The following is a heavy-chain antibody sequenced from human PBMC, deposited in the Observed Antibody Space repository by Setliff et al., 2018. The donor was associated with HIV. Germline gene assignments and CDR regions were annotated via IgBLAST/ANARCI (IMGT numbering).Heavy chain of an antibody. CDR3: ARASRWGSIPFDY. D-gene: IGHD2-21*01. V-gene: IGHV4-31*03. J-gene: IGHJ4*02. CDR2: IYNSGGT. CDR1: GGSISTGGYY. Sequence: PSETLSLTCTVSGGSISTGGYYWSWIRQHPGKGLEWIGYIYNSGGTYYNPSLKSRITMSIDTYKNQFSLKLNSVTAADTAVYFCARASRWGSIPFDYWGQGTLVTVSS.